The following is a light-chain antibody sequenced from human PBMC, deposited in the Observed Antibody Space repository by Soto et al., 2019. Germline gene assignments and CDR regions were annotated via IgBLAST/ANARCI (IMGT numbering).Light chain of an antibody. J-gene: IGLJ2*01. Sequence: QSVLTQPPSVSGAPGQRVTISCTGSSSNLGAGYTVHWYHQLPGTAPKLLIYDNNHRPSGVPDRFSGSKSGTSASLAITGLQSDDEADCYCQSYDSSLSGVVFGGGTKVTVL. CDR2: DNN. CDR1: SSNLGAGYT. CDR3: QSYDSSLSGVV. V-gene: IGLV1-40*01.